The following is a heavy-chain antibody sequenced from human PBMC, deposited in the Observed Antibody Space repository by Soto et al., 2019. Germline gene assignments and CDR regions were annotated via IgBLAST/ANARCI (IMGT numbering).Heavy chain of an antibody. D-gene: IGHD2-8*01. CDR2: ISSNGRST. V-gene: IGHV3-64*01. CDR3: ARDRCTNGVCYAPSDY. CDR1: GFTFSTYA. Sequence: PGGSLRLSSATSGFTFSTYAMHWVRQAPGKGLEYVSAISSNGRSTYYANSVKGRFTISRDNSKNTLYLQMDSLRAEDMAVYYCARDRCTNGVCYAPSDYWGQGPLVTVSS. J-gene: IGHJ4*02.